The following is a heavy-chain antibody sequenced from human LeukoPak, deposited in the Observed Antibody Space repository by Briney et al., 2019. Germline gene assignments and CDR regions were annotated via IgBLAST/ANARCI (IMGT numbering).Heavy chain of an antibody. Sequence: SQTLSLTCTVSGGSISSGGYYWSWIRQPPGKGLEWIGYIYHSGSTYYNPSLKSRVTISVDRSKNQFSLKLSSVTAADTAVYYCARRGPKSYYDFWSGYNGSWFDPWGQGTLVTVSS. J-gene: IGHJ5*02. CDR1: GGSISSGGYY. D-gene: IGHD3-3*01. CDR2: IYHSGST. CDR3: ARRGPKSYYDFWSGYNGSWFDP. V-gene: IGHV4-30-2*01.